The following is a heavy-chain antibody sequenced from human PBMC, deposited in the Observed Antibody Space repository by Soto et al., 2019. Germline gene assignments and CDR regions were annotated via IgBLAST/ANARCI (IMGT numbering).Heavy chain of an antibody. Sequence: QVQLVQSGAEVKKPGASVQVSCKASGYTFTSYGIRWVRKAPGQGLEWMGWISAYNGHTKYAQKLKGRVTMTTDTSTSTADMQLRSLKSDDTAVYYCAIESNYFDYCGQGTLVT. CDR1: GYTFTSYG. CDR2: ISAYNGHT. J-gene: IGHJ4*02. V-gene: IGHV1-18*01. CDR3: AIESNYFDY.